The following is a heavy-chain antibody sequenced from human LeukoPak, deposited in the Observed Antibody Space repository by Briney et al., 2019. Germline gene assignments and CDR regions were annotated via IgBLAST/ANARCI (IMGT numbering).Heavy chain of an antibody. J-gene: IGHJ4*02. Sequence: GESLKISCKGSGYSFSSHWIGWVRQMPGKGLEWMGIMYLGDFDTRYSPSFQGQVTISADKSINTAYLQWSSLKASDTAMYYCASFSGSYFDYWGQGTLVTVSS. CDR3: ASFSGSYFDY. CDR1: GYSFSSHW. V-gene: IGHV5-51*01. D-gene: IGHD1-26*01. CDR2: MYLGDFDT.